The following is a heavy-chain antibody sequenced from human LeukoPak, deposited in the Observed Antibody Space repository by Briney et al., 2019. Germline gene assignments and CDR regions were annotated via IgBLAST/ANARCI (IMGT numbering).Heavy chain of an antibody. Sequence: PGGSLRLSCAASGFRFSDFTMTWVRQAPGKGPEWVSAIGGRGGSTYYADFLGGRFIISRDNSKNTLYLQMNSLRAEDTAVYYCARARAVAGRSTGEFDYWGQGTLVTVSS. V-gene: IGHV3-23*01. CDR3: ARARAVAGRSTGEFDY. J-gene: IGHJ4*02. CDR1: GFRFSDFT. D-gene: IGHD6-19*01. CDR2: IGGRGGST.